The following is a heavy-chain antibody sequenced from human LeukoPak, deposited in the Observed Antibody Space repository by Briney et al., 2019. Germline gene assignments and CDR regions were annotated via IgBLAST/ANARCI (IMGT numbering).Heavy chain of an antibody. CDR3: ATGYSSTWYYFDY. J-gene: IGHJ4*02. V-gene: IGHV4-59*01. CDR2: IYHSGST. CDR1: GDSISSYY. Sequence: PSEILSLTCTVSGDSISSYYWSWIRQPPGKGLEWIGYIYHSGSTNYNPSLKSRVTISADTSKDQFSLKLASVTAADTAVYCCATGYSSTWYYFDYWGQGTLVTVSS. D-gene: IGHD6-13*01.